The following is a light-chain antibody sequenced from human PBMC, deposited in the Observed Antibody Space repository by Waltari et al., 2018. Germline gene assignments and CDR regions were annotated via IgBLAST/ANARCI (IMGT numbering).Light chain of an antibody. Sequence: QSVLTKPPSVSAAPGQRVTISCSGGHSNIGNNYVSWYRQFPGTAPELLIYEDGERPSGVPGRFSGSKSGTSATLDITGLQAGDEADYYCGTWDSSLSGAVFGGGTHLTVL. CDR1: HSNIGNNY. CDR2: EDG. CDR3: GTWDSSLSGAV. V-gene: IGLV1-51*02. J-gene: IGLJ7*01.